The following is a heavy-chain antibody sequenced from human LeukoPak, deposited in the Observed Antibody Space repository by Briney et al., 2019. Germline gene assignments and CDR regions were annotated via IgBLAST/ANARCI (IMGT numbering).Heavy chain of an antibody. CDR3: ARVLMATHYFDY. D-gene: IGHD5-12*01. Sequence: GGSLRLSCAASGFTFSSYSMNWVRRAPGKGLEWVSSISSSSSYIYYADSVKGRFTISRDNAKNSLYLQMNSLRAEDTAVYYCARVLMATHYFDYWGQGILVTVSS. CDR2: ISSSSSYI. J-gene: IGHJ4*02. CDR1: GFTFSSYS. V-gene: IGHV3-21*01.